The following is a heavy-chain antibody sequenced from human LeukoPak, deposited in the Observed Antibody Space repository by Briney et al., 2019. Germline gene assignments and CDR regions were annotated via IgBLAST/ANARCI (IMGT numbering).Heavy chain of an antibody. CDR3: ARGQRYSSSWYGTLGY. D-gene: IGHD6-13*01. CDR1: GGSLSGYY. Sequence: SETLSLTCAVYGGSLSGYYWSWIRQPPGKGLEWIGEINLSGSTNYNPSLKSRVTISVDTSKNQFSLKLSSVTAADTAVYYCARGQRYSSSWYGTLGYWGQGTLVTVSS. J-gene: IGHJ4*02. CDR2: INLSGST. V-gene: IGHV4-34*01.